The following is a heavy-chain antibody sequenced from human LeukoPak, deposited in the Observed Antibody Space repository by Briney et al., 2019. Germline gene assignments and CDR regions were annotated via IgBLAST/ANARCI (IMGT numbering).Heavy chain of an antibody. V-gene: IGHV4-34*01. D-gene: IGHD3-22*01. CDR3: ARHVYYDSSGYFRGRQRNWFDP. Sequence: SETLSLTCAVYGGSFSGYYWSWIRQPPGKGLEWIGEINHSGSTNYNPSLKSRVTISVDTSKNQFSLKLSSVTAADTAVYYCARHVYYDSSGYFRGRQRNWFDPWGQGTLVTVSS. CDR2: INHSGST. J-gene: IGHJ5*02. CDR1: GGSFSGYY.